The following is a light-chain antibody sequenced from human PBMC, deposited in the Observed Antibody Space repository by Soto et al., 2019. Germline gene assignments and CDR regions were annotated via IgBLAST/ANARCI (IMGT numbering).Light chain of an antibody. CDR1: QSVSSSY. CDR2: GAS. J-gene: IGKJ1*01. V-gene: IGKV3-15*01. CDR3: QQYHNWPPWT. Sequence: EVVMSQSPGALSLCPGERATLSCRAIQSVSSSYLAWYQQKPGQAPRLLIYGASTRATGIPARFSGSGFGTEFTLTISSLQSEDFVIYYCQQYHNWPPWTFGQGTKV.